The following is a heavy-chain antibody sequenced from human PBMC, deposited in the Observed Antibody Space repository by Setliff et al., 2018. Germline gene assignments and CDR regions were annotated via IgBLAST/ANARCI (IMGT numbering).Heavy chain of an antibody. CDR2: ISNSGGEI. CDR1: GFTFSTSW. V-gene: IGHV3-21*04. D-gene: IGHD3-3*01. J-gene: IGHJ4*02. Sequence: GGSLRLSCEASGFTFSTSWMHWVRQAPGKGLVWVSSISNSGGEIHYADSVKGRFTISRDNPRSTLYLQMNSLRAEDTALYYCANYEQRPRNLDYWGQGTLVTVSS. CDR3: ANYEQRPRNLDY.